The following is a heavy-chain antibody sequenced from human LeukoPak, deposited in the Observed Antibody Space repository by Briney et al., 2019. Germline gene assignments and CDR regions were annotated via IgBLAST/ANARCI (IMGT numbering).Heavy chain of an antibody. V-gene: IGHV4-34*01. J-gene: IGHJ4*02. Sequence: PSETLSLICAVYGGSFSGYYWSWIRQPPGEGLEWIGEINHSGSTNYNPSLKSRVTISVDTSKNQFSLKLSSVTAADTAVYYCARGFNVAGFDYWGQGTLVTVSS. D-gene: IGHD6-19*01. CDR1: GGSFSGYY. CDR2: INHSGST. CDR3: ARGFNVAGFDY.